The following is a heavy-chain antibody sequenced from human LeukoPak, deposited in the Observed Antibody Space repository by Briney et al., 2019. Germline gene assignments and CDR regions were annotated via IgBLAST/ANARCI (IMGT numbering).Heavy chain of an antibody. Sequence: ASVKVPCKTSGYTFTNYYLHWMRQAPGQGLEWMGWINGNSGDTNYAQKFQGRVAMTRDTSISTVYMDLNSLTSDDTAVYYCVRVAVTGFAYFQHWGQGTLVTDPS. CDR1: GYTFTNYY. D-gene: IGHD6-19*01. CDR2: INGNSGDT. J-gene: IGHJ1*01. CDR3: VRVAVTGFAYFQH. V-gene: IGHV1-2*02.